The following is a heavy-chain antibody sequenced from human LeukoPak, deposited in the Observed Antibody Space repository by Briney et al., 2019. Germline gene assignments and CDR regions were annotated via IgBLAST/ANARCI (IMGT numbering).Heavy chain of an antibody. V-gene: IGHV5-51*01. Sequence: GGSLQISFKGSGCSFTSYWIGWVRRKAGKGGEGMGIIYPGDSDTRYTPSFQGQVTISADNSISTAYLQWSSLKASDTAMYYCARRIAALHWGQGTLVTVSS. D-gene: IGHD6-13*01. CDR3: ARRIAALH. CDR2: IYPGDSDT. CDR1: GCSFTSYW. J-gene: IGHJ4*02.